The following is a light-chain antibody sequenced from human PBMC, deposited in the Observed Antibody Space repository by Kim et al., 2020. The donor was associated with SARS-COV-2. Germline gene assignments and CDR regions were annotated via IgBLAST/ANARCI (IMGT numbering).Light chain of an antibody. Sequence: GKTMTISGTGSGGSIASNYVQWYQQRPGSAPTTVIYEDNQRPSGVPDRFSGSIDSSSNSASLTIAGLKTEDEADYYCQSYDSNNQVFGGGTQLTVL. V-gene: IGLV6-57*02. CDR3: QSYDSNNQV. CDR1: GGSIASNY. J-gene: IGLJ3*02. CDR2: EDN.